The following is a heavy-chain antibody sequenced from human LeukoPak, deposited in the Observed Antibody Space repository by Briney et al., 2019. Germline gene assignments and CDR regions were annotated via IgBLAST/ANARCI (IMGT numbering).Heavy chain of an antibody. CDR2: INPSGSEQ. CDR3: GREHSGYDWE. Sequence: GGSLRLSCGASGFTFSNYWMSWVRQAPGKGLEWVTNINPSGSEQHYVDSVEGRFTISRDNAKNSLFLQMNSLRAGDTAVYYCGREHSGYDWEWGQGTLVTVSS. V-gene: IGHV3-7*01. D-gene: IGHD5-12*01. CDR1: GFTFSNYW. J-gene: IGHJ4*02.